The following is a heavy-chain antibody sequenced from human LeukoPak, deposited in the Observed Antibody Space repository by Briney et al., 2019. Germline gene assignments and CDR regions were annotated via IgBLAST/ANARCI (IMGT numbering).Heavy chain of an antibody. CDR1: GYTFTSYG. CDR3: ARDPVLLRPTDEYFQH. J-gene: IGHJ1*01. Sequence: ASVKVSCKASGYTFTSYGISWVRQAPGQGLEWMGWISAYNGNTNYAQKLQGRVTMTTDISTSTAYMELRSLRSDDTAVYYCARDPVLLRPTDEYFQHWGQGTLVTVSS. V-gene: IGHV1-18*01. CDR2: ISAYNGNT. D-gene: IGHD3-10*01.